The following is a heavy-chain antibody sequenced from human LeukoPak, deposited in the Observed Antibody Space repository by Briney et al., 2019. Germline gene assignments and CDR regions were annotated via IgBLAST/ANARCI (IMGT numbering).Heavy chain of an antibody. CDR3: ARAHNWKYGSFDF. CDR2: ISSSSSYI. CDR1: GFTFSSYS. J-gene: IGHJ4*02. D-gene: IGHD1-7*01. Sequence: PGGSLRLSCAASGFTFSSYSMNWVRQAPGKGLEWVSSISSSSSYIYYADSVKGRFTISRDNAKNSLYLQMNSLRAEDTAVYYCARAHNWKYGSFDFWGQGTLVTVSS. V-gene: IGHV3-21*01.